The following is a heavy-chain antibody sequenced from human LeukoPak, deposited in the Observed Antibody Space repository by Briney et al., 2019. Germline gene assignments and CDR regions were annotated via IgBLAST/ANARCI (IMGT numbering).Heavy chain of an antibody. J-gene: IGHJ6*03. CDR1: GGSISGYY. CDR2: IHYSGST. D-gene: IGHD1-26*01. CDR3: ARRSLMGTTNYNYFMDV. Sequence: SETLSLTRTVSGGSISGYYWSWVRQPPGKGLEWIAYIHYSGSTSYNPSLKSRVTILVDTSKNQVSLRMTSVTAADTAVYYCARRSLMGTTNYNYFMDVWGNGTTVTVAS. V-gene: IGHV4-59*08.